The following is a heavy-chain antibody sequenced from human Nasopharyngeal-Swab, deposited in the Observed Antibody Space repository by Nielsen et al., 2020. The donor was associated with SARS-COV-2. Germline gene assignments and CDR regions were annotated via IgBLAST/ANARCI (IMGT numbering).Heavy chain of an antibody. D-gene: IGHD6-13*01. V-gene: IGHV3-21*01. CDR2: TSSRSGDI. Sequence: WIRQPPGKGLEWVSSTSSRSGDISYTDSVKGRFSISRDNAKNSLYLQMNSLRVEDTAVSYCARDLEGIFDHWGQGALVTVSS. CDR3: ARDLEGIFDH. J-gene: IGHJ4*02.